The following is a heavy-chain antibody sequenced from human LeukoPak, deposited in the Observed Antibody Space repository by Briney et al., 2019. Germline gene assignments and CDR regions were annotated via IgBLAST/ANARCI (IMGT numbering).Heavy chain of an antibody. CDR3: ARLVDGDSTSWFDP. Sequence: PSETLSLTCTVSGGSISSSSYYWGWIRQPPGKGLEWIGSIYYSGSTYYNPSLKSRVTISVDTSKNQFSLKLSSVTAADTAVYYCARLVDGDSTSWFDPWGQGTLVTVSS. CDR1: GGSISSSSYY. J-gene: IGHJ5*02. V-gene: IGHV4-39*07. D-gene: IGHD4-17*01. CDR2: IYYSGST.